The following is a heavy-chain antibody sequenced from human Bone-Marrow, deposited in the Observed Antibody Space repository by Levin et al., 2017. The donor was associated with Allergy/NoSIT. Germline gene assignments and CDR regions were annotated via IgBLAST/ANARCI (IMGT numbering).Heavy chain of an antibody. J-gene: IGHJ4*02. CDR3: TRTGDGGYFDY. CDR1: GFTFNNYY. Sequence: GGSLRLSCAASGFTFNNYYMSWIRQAPGQGLEWISFISATGNTIYYADSVKGRFTISRDDAKNSLYLQMNSLTAEDTAIYYCTRTGDGGYFDYWGQGALVTVSS. V-gene: IGHV3-11*01. CDR2: ISATGNTI. D-gene: IGHD2-15*01.